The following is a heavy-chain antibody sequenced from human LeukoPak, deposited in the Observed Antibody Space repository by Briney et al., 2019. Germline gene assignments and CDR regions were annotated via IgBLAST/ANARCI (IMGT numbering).Heavy chain of an antibody. CDR2: ISAYNGNT. CDR3: ARKYNSGWYDFDS. CDR1: GYTFTSYG. Sequence: ASVKVSCKASGYTFTSYGIRWVRQAPGQGLEWMGWISAYNGNTNYAQKFQGRVTMTTDTSTSTAYMELRSLRSDDTAVYYCARKYNSGWYDFDSWGQGTLVTVSS. J-gene: IGHJ4*02. D-gene: IGHD6-19*01. V-gene: IGHV1-18*01.